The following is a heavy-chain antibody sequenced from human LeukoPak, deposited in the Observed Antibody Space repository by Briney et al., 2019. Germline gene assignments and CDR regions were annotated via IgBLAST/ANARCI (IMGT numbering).Heavy chain of an antibody. CDR2: VHKSGST. CDR1: TDSITSNW. CDR3: AKEIVGAPTPGAY. Sequence: PSETLSLTCAVSTDSITSNWWSWVRQPPGKGLEWIGDVHKSGSTNYYPSLQSRVTISIDKSKNQIALELTSVTAADTAVYYCAKEIVGAPTPGAYWGQGILVTVSS. V-gene: IGHV4-4*02. D-gene: IGHD1-26*01. J-gene: IGHJ4*02.